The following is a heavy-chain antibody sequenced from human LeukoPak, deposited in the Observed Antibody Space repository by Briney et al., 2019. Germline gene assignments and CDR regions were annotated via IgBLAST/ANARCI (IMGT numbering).Heavy chain of an antibody. Sequence: GGSLRLSCAASGFTFSNAWMSWVRQAPGKGLEWVGRIKSKTDGGTTDYAAPVKGRFTISRDDSKNTLYLQMNSLKTEDTAVYYCTTFGSSWYYYYYYMDVWGKGTTVTVSS. D-gene: IGHD6-13*01. J-gene: IGHJ6*03. CDR3: TTFGSSWYYYYYYMDV. CDR1: GFTFSNAW. CDR2: IKSKTDGGTT. V-gene: IGHV3-15*01.